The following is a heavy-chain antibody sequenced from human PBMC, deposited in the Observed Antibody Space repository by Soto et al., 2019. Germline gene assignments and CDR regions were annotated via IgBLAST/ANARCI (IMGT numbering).Heavy chain of an antibody. Sequence: EVHLVESGGGLMQPGGSLRLSCAASGFTVSSYNMIWVRQAPVKGLEWVSVTYSGGTTQYADSVKDRFTVSRDNSKNTLYLQMSSLRDDDTAVYYCARKLSGAVQGWAYGMDVWGRGTTVTVSS. CDR2: TYSGGTT. D-gene: IGHD1-26*01. CDR3: ARKLSGAVQGWAYGMDV. CDR1: GFTVSSYN. V-gene: IGHV3-53*02. J-gene: IGHJ6*02.